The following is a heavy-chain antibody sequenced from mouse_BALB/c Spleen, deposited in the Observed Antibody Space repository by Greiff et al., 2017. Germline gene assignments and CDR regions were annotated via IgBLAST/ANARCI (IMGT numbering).Heavy chain of an antibody. CDR1: GFTFSSYG. Sequence: DVMLVESGGDLVKPGGSLKLSCAASGFTFSSYGMSWVRQTPDKRLEWVATISSGGSYTYYPDSVKGRFTISRDNAKNTLYLQMSSLKSEDTAMYYCARGTANWDFDYWGQGTTLTVSS. D-gene: IGHD4-1*01. CDR3: ARGTANWDFDY. J-gene: IGHJ2*01. CDR2: ISSGGSYT. V-gene: IGHV5-6*02.